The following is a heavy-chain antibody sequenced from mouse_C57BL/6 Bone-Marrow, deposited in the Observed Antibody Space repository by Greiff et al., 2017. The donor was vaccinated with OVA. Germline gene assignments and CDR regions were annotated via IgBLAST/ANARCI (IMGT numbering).Heavy chain of an antibody. V-gene: IGHV5-12*01. CDR2: ISNGGGST. J-gene: IGHJ4*01. CDR3: ARQWTAQGTGKGAMDY. CDR1: GFTFSDYY. D-gene: IGHD3-2*02. Sequence: EVQRVESGGGLVQPGGSLKLSCAASGFTFSDYYMYWVRQTPEKRLEWVAYISNGGGSTYYPDTVKGRFTISRANAKNTLYLQMSRLKSEDTAMYYRARQWTAQGTGKGAMDYRGQGTSVTVSS.